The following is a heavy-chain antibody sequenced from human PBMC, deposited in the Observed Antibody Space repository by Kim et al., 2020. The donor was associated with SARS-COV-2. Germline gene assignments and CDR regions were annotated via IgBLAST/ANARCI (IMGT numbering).Heavy chain of an antibody. CDR3: ARDLTGSGYGMDV. Sequence: SVKVSCKASGGTFSSYAISWVGQAPGQGLEWMGGIITIFGTANYAQKFQGRVTITADESTSTAYMELSSLRSEDTAVYYCARDLTGSGYGMDVWGQGTTVTVSS. CDR2: IITIFGTA. D-gene: IGHD3-10*01. J-gene: IGHJ6*02. CDR1: GGTFSSYA. V-gene: IGHV1-69*13.